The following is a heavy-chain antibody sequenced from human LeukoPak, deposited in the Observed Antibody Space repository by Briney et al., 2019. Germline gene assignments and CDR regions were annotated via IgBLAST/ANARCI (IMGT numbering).Heavy chain of an antibody. CDR1: GFTFSTYA. CDR3: AQGGHDFNPFYY. CDR2: IKGGGGDP. V-gene: IGHV3-23*01. J-gene: IGHJ4*02. Sequence: GGSLRLSCAASGFTFSTYAMGWVRQAPGEGLEWVSSIKGGGGDPFYADSVRGRSTISRDKSKNTLYLQLNSLRPEDTAVYFCAQGGHDFNPFYYWGQGTLVTVSS. D-gene: IGHD2-21*02.